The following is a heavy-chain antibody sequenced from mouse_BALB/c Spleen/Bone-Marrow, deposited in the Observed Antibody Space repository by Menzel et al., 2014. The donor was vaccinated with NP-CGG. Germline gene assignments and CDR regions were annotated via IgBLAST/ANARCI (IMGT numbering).Heavy chain of an antibody. D-gene: IGHD2-1*01. CDR1: GYSFTNYW. Sequence: ESGAELVRPGASVKLSCKASGYSFTNYWMNWVKQRPGQGLEWIGMIHPSDSETRLNQKFKDKATLTVDKSSSTAYMQLSSATSEDSAVYYCARFGNYEGFAYWGQGTLVTVSA. CDR3: ARFGNYEGFAY. J-gene: IGHJ3*01. V-gene: IGHV1-74*04. CDR2: IHPSDSET.